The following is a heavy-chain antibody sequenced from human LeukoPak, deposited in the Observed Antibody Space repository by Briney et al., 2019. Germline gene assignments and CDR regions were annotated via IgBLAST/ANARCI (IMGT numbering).Heavy chain of an antibody. CDR2: ISSSSSYI. D-gene: IGHD3-22*01. V-gene: IGHV3-21*01. Sequence: PGGSLRLSCAASGFTFSSYSMNWVRQAPGKGLEWVSSISSSSSYIYYADSVKGRFTISRDNAKNSLYLQMNSLRAEDTAVYYCARAPDYYDTTAYYNVYWGQGTLVTVSS. J-gene: IGHJ4*02. CDR1: GFTFSSYS. CDR3: ARAPDYYDTTAYYNVY.